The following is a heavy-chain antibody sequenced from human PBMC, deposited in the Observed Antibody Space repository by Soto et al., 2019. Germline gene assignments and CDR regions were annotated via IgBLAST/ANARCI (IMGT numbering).Heavy chain of an antibody. CDR2: IVVGSGNT. V-gene: IGHV1-58*01. CDR1: RLAFRDSA. Sequence: GASVKFSCKASRLAFRDSALQWVRQRRRHRLEWIGWIVVGSGNTNSPDSVKGRFTIARDNYENKLYIQMTSLRVEDSAPYYWGNELHISDWCWGRGTLVTVS. CDR3: GNELHISDWC. J-gene: IGHJ4*02. D-gene: IGHD2-21*01.